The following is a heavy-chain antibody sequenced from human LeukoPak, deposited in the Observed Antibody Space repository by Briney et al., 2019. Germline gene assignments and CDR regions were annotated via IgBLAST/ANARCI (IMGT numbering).Heavy chain of an antibody. CDR3: ADATNLSVLGDY. CDR2: FHHIGVT. Sequence: SETLSLTCGVSGSSISSAYFWTWFRQSPGKGLGWIGTFHHIGVTYYNASLKSAVTLVPDASQSTFSLNIRTVSDVKTGVYYSADATNLSVLGDYWGQGTLVTVSS. D-gene: IGHD5/OR15-5a*01. J-gene: IGHJ4*02. V-gene: IGHV4-38-2*01. CDR1: GSSISSAYF.